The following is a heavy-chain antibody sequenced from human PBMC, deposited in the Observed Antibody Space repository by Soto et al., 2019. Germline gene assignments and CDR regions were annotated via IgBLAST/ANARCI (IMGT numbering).Heavy chain of an antibody. CDR3: ATNYGSGSTHFDY. CDR1: EGTFDSYT. D-gene: IGHD3-10*01. V-gene: IGHV1-69*02. J-gene: IGHJ4*02. CDR2: IIPMVGMA. Sequence: QVQLVQSGAEVKKPGSSVKVSCAASEGTFDSYTINWVRQAPGLGPEWMGRIIPMVGMADYVQKFQGRVTLVADKSTSTAYIVMSNLRSEDTAVYYCATNYGSGSTHFDYWVQGTLVTVSS.